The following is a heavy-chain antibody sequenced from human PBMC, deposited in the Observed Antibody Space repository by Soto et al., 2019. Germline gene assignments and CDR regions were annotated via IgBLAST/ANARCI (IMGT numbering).Heavy chain of an antibody. CDR3: ARDRWPQVVYFDY. V-gene: IGHV1-3*01. D-gene: IGHD2-15*01. CDR2: INGGNGDT. J-gene: IGHJ4*02. Sequence: QVQLVQSGAEVKKPGASVKVTFKAYGYTFSSLATHWVRQAHGQRLEWMGWINGGNGDTKYSQKFQDRVTITRDTSASTAYMELSSLRSEDTAVYYCARDRWPQVVYFDYWGQGTLVTVSS. CDR1: GYTFSSLA.